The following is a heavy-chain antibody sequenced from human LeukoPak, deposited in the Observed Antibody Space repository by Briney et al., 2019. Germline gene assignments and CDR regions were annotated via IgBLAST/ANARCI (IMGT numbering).Heavy chain of an antibody. D-gene: IGHD3-3*01. CDR1: GGSINSFY. V-gene: IGHV4-59*01. CDR2: IYDSGST. Sequence: SETLSLTCTVSGGSINSFYWSWTRQPPGKGLEWIGYIYDSGSTNYSPSLKSRVTISVDTSKNQFSLKLSSVTAADTAVYYCARGTSYYDFWSAKYYFDYWGQGTLVTVSS. J-gene: IGHJ4*02. CDR3: ARGTSYYDFWSAKYYFDY.